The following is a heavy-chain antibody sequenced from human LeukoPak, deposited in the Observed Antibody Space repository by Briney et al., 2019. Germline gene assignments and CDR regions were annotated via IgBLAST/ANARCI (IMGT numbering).Heavy chain of an antibody. J-gene: IGHJ6*03. D-gene: IGHD3-10*01. CDR2: ISAYNGNT. V-gene: IGHV1-18*01. Sequence: GASVKVSCKASGYTFTSYGISWVRQAPGQGLEWMGWISAYNGNTNYAQKLQGRVTMTTDTSTSTAYMELRSLRSDDTAVYYCARDSYTSTGDYYYYYYMDVWGKGTTVTVSS. CDR3: ARDSYTSTGDYYYYYYMDV. CDR1: GYTFTSYG.